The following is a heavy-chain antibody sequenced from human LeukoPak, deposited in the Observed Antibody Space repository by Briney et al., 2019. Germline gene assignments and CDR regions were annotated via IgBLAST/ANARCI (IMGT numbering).Heavy chain of an antibody. CDR2: INPNSGGT. Sequence: ASVKVSCKASGYSFTGYYMHWVRQAPGQGLEWMGWINPNSGGTNYAQKFQGRVTMTRDMSISTAYMELSRLRSDDTAVYYCARDPSNSGYDYLYYFDSWGQGTLVTVSS. CDR3: ARDPSNSGYDYLYYFDS. J-gene: IGHJ4*02. CDR1: GYSFTGYY. V-gene: IGHV1-2*02. D-gene: IGHD5-12*01.